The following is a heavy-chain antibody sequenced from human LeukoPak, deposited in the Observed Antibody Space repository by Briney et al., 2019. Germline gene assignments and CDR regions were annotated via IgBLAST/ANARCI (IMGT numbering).Heavy chain of an antibody. Sequence: PGGSLRLSCAASGFTFTTYWMSWVRQAPGKGLEWVANIKRDGSEKHYVDSVRGRFTISRDNAKNSLYLQMNSLRADDTAVYYCARDSPSGSRLYMDVWGKGTTVTVSS. D-gene: IGHD7-27*01. J-gene: IGHJ6*03. CDR2: IKRDGSEK. CDR3: ARDSPSGSRLYMDV. CDR1: GFTFTTYW. V-gene: IGHV3-7*01.